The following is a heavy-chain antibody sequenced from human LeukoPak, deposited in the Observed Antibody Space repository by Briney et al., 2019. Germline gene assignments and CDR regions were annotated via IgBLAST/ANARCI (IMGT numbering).Heavy chain of an antibody. D-gene: IGHD2-2*01. CDR1: GYSISSGYY. CDR2: IYHSGST. V-gene: IGHV4-38-2*02. CDR3: ARDIVVLDNNWFDP. J-gene: IGHJ5*02. Sequence: SETLSLTCTVSGYSISSGYYWGWIRQPPGKGLEWIGSIYHSGSTYYNPSLKSRVTISVDTSKNQFFLKLSSVTAADTAVYYCARDIVVLDNNWFDPWGQGTLVTVSS.